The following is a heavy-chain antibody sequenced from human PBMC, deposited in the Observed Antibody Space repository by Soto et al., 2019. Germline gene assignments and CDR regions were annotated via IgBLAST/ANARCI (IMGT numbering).Heavy chain of an antibody. V-gene: IGHV2-5*02. J-gene: IGHJ4*02. CDR2: IYWDDDK. D-gene: IGHD2-15*01. CDR1: GFSLSSTRMA. CDR3: AHIVVDCVEYYFDY. Sequence: QITLKESGPPLVKPTQTLTLTCTFSGFSLSSTRMAVGWIRQPPGKALELLALIYWDDDKRYSPFLKSKLTNTKDTYKNQEVLTMSHMDPVDTAKYYCAHIVVDCVEYYFDYWGQGTMVTVSS.